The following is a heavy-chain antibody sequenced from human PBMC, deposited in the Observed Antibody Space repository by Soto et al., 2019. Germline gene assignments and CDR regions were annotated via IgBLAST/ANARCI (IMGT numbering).Heavy chain of an antibody. Sequence: EVQLVESGGGLVQPGGSLRLSCAASGFTVISNYMTWVRQAPGKGLEWGSVIYSDGSTYYADSVKGRFTISRDNSKNTLYLQMNSLRAEDTAVYYCARPTQGALWYWGKGTLVTVSS. V-gene: IGHV3-66*01. CDR1: GFTVISNY. D-gene: IGHD2-21*01. CDR3: ARPTQGALWY. CDR2: IYSDGST. J-gene: IGHJ4*02.